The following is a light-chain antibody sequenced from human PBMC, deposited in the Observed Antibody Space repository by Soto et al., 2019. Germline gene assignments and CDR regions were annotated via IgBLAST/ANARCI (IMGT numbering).Light chain of an antibody. CDR1: QRVSSSY. CDR2: GAF. V-gene: IGKV3-20*01. CDR3: QQYDSPPRT. Sequence: EIVVTQSPDTMSLSPGEIATLSCRASQRVSSSYLDWYQQKPGQPPRLLIYGAFSRATGIPDRFSGSGSGTDFPLTISRLEPEDFAVYFCQQYDSPPRTFGQGTKVEI. J-gene: IGKJ1*01.